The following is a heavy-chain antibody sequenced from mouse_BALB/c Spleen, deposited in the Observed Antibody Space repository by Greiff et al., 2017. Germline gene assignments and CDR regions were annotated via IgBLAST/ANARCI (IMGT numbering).Heavy chain of an antibody. D-gene: IGHD2-12*01. CDR3: ARDYDGPYYYAMDY. J-gene: IGHJ4*01. CDR2: IWAGGST. V-gene: IGHV2-9*02. Sequence: VKLMESGPGLVAPSQSLSITCTVSGFSLTSYGVHWVRQPPGKGLEWLGVIWAGGSTNYNSALMSRLSISKDNSKSQVFLKMNSLQTDDTAMYYCARDYDGPYYYAMDYWGQGTSVTVSS. CDR1: GFSLTSYG.